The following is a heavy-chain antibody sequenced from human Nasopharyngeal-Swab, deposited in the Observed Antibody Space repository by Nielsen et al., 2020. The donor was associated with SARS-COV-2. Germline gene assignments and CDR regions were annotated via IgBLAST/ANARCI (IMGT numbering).Heavy chain of an antibody. CDR3: ARAPYYYDSSGYYGPHHKAFDI. CDR2: IYYTGST. Sequence: SETLSLTCTVSGGSISSSSYYWGWIRQPPGKGLEWIGSIYYTGSTYYNPSLKSRVTISVDTSKNQISLKLSSVTAADTAVYYCARAPYYYDSSGYYGPHHKAFDIWGQGTMVTVSS. CDR1: GGSISSSSYY. D-gene: IGHD3-22*01. J-gene: IGHJ3*02. V-gene: IGHV4-39*01.